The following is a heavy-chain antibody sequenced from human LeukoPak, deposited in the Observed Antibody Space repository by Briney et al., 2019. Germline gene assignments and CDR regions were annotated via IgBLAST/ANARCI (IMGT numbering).Heavy chain of an antibody. CDR1: GFTFSDYY. Sequence: GGSLRLSCAASGFTFSDYYMNWIRQAPGKGLEWVSYISNSGSTIYYADSVKGRFTISRDNAENSVYLQMNSLRAEDTAVYYCARKRGYDFWSGSSDAFDIWGQGTMVTVSS. CDR3: ARKRGYDFWSGSSDAFDI. J-gene: IGHJ3*02. CDR2: ISNSGSTI. V-gene: IGHV3-11*01. D-gene: IGHD3-3*01.